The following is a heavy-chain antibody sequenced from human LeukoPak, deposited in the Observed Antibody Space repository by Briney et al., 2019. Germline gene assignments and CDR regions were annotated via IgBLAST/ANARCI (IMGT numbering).Heavy chain of an antibody. Sequence: ASVKVSCKASGGTFSSYAISWVRQAPGQGLEWMGWINPNSGGTNYAQKFQGRVTMTRDTSISTAYMELSRLRSDDTAVYYCAGENVESYYYDSSGYYYNWGQGTLVTVSS. V-gene: IGHV1-2*02. D-gene: IGHD3-22*01. J-gene: IGHJ4*02. CDR3: AGENVESYYYDSSGYYYN. CDR2: INPNSGGT. CDR1: GGTFSSYA.